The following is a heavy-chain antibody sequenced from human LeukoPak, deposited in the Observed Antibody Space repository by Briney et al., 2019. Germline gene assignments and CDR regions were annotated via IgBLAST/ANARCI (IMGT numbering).Heavy chain of an antibody. Sequence: SETLSLTCAVSGYSISSGYYWGWIRQPPGKGLEWIGSIYHSGSTYYNPSLKSRVTISVDTSKNQFSLKLSSVTAADTAVYYSAREGGDYYGSGSYHTLGNWFDPWGQGTLVTVSS. CDR3: AREGGDYYGSGSYHTLGNWFDP. CDR1: GYSISSGYY. V-gene: IGHV4-38-2*02. D-gene: IGHD3-10*01. CDR2: IYHSGST. J-gene: IGHJ5*02.